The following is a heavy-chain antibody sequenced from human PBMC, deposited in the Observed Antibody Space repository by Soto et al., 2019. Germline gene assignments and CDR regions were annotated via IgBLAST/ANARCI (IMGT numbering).Heavy chain of an antibody. V-gene: IGHV3-23*01. Sequence: EVQLLESGGRLIQPGGSLRLSSAASGFNFSSYAMSWIRQAPGKGPEWVAGITTSGDRSGYADSVKGRFTVSRDNSQNTMYLQLNSLRGDDTAIYYCARGLVAGYYFAYWGQGTVVTVSS. J-gene: IGHJ4*02. CDR3: ARGLVAGYYFAY. D-gene: IGHD6-19*01. CDR2: ITTSGDRS. CDR1: GFNFSSYA.